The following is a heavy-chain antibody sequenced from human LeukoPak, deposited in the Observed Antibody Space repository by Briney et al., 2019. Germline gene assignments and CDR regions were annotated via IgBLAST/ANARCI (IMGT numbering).Heavy chain of an antibody. V-gene: IGHV3-23*01. Sequence: GGSLRLSCAASGFTFRSYAMNWVRQAPGKGLEWVSAISGSGATTYSADSVKGRFTISRDNSKNSLYLQMNSLRAEDTAVYYCAKSINEYLYDGIDVWGRGTTVTVSS. CDR3: AKSINEYLYDGIDV. CDR1: GFTFRSYA. D-gene: IGHD2-2*01. J-gene: IGHJ6*02. CDR2: ISGSGATT.